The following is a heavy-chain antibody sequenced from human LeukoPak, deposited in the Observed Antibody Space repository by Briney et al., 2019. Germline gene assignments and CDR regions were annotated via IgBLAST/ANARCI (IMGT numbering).Heavy chain of an antibody. V-gene: IGHV3-33*01. CDR2: IWYDGSNK. CDR3: ARDHYGMDV. CDR1: GFTFSSYG. J-gene: IGHJ6*02. Sequence: GGSLRLSCAASGFTFSSYGMHWVRQAPGKGLEWVAVIWYDGSNKYYADSVKGRLTISRDNSKNTLYLQMNSLRAEDTAVYYCARDHYGMDVWGQGTTVTVSS.